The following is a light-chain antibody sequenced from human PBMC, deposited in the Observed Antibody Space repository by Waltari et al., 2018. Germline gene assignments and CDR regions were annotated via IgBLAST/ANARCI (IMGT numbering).Light chain of an antibody. CDR1: SGHSNNA. CDR3: QTWGTDFHT. J-gene: IGLJ2*01. V-gene: IGLV4-69*01. Sequence: QVVLTQSPSASASLGASVKLTCTLSSGHSNNALARHQQQPEKGPRYLMRLNSDGTHNKGDGIPDRFSGSSSGAERYLTISSLQSEDEADYYCQTWGTDFHTFGGGTRLTVL. CDR2: LNSDGTH.